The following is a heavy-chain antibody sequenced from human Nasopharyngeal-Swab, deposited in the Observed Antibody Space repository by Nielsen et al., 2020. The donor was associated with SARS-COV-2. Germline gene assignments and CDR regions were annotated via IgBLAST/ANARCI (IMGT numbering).Heavy chain of an antibody. CDR2: IYYGGST. V-gene: IGHV4-39*01. CDR3: ATLSSSWYEYYFDY. J-gene: IGHJ4*02. Sequence: SETLSLTCTVSGGSICSSTYYWAWIRQPPGKGLEWIGSIYYGGSTYYNPSLKSRVTISVDTSKNQFSLKLSSVTAADTAVYYCATLSSSWYEYYFDYWGQGTLVTVSS. D-gene: IGHD6-13*01. CDR1: GGSICSSTYY.